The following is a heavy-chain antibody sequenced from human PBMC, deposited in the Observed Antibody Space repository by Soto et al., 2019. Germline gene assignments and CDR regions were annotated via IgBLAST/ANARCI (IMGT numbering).Heavy chain of an antibody. Sequence: GGSLRLSCAASGFTFSSYSMNWVRQAPGKGLEWVSSISSSSSYIYYADSVKGRFTISSDNAKNSLYLQMNSLRAEDTAVYYCARGSSSWLDYWGQGTLVTVSS. J-gene: IGHJ4*02. CDR1: GFTFSSYS. V-gene: IGHV3-21*01. D-gene: IGHD6-13*01. CDR2: ISSSSSYI. CDR3: ARGSSSWLDY.